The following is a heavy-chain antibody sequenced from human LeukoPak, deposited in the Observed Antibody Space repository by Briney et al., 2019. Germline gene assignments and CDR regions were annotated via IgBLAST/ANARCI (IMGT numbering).Heavy chain of an antibody. J-gene: IGHJ4*02. CDR3: ATAQGAAARLYYFDY. V-gene: IGHV3-23*01. CDR1: GFTFSSYA. CDR2: ISGSGGST. D-gene: IGHD6-13*01. Sequence: PGGSLRLSCAASGFTFSSYAMSWVRQAPGKGLEWVSAISGSGGSTYYADSVEGRFTISRDNSKNTLYLQMNSLRAEDTAVYYCATAQGAAARLYYFDYWGQGTLVTVSS.